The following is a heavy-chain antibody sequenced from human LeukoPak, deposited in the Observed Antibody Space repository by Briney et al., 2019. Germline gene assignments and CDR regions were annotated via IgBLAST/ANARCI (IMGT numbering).Heavy chain of an antibody. D-gene: IGHD5-12*01. CDR2: IFYSGST. J-gene: IGHJ3*02. CDR1: SGSISTSNYY. Sequence: SETLSLTCTVSSGSISTSNYYWGWVRQPTGKALEWIENIFYSGSTYYSPSFQGQVTISADKSISTAYLQWSSLKASDTAMYYCARRLTGYDWGGDAFDIWGQGTMVTVSS. V-gene: IGHV4-39*07. CDR3: ARRLTGYDWGGDAFDI.